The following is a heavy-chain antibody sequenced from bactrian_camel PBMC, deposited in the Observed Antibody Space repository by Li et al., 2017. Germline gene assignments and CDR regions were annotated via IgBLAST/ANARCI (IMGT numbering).Heavy chain of an antibody. D-gene: IGHD4*01. CDR3: AAGRNFPRLRYDCISGSRRMGYNV. CDR1: GLTYGDNT. CDR2: ISSDGST. J-gene: IGHJ4*01. V-gene: IGHV3S55*01. Sequence: HVQLVESGGGSVQAGESLRLSCTASGLTYGDNTMGWYRQAPGNECDLVSSISSDGSTHYADSVKGRFTISQNNAKNTVYLQMHSLKSEDTAVYYCAAGRNFPRLRYDCISGSRRMGYNVWGQGTQVTVS.